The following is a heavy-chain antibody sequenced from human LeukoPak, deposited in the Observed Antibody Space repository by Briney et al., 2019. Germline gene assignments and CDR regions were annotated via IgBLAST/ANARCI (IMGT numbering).Heavy chain of an antibody. D-gene: IGHD1-20*01. CDR1: GGTFSSYA. CDR2: IIPIFGIA. J-gene: IGHJ6*03. Sequence: ASVKVSCKASGGTFSSYAISWVRQAPGQGPEWMGGIIPIFGIANYAQKFQGRVTIATDESTSTAYMELSSLRSEDTAVYYCARARLTGRYYMDVWGKGTTVTVSS. V-gene: IGHV1-69*05. CDR3: ARARLTGRYYMDV.